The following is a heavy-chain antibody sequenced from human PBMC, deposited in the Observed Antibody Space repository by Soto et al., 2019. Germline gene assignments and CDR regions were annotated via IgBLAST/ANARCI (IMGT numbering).Heavy chain of an antibody. Sequence: SETLSLTCTVSGGSISNRDECWSWIRQPPGKGLEWIGYIYYSGSTYYNPSLKSRVTISVVTSKNQFSLKLSSVTADDTAVYYCARGIAAAGPKLDYWGQGTLVTVSS. D-gene: IGHD6-13*01. CDR2: IYYSGST. J-gene: IGHJ4*02. CDR1: GGSISNRDEC. CDR3: ARGIAAAGPKLDY. V-gene: IGHV4-30-4*01.